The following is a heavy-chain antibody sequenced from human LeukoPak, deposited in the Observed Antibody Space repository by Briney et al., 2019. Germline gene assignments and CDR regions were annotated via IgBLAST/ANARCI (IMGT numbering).Heavy chain of an antibody. CDR3: ARDPVTMVRGVPNWFDP. CDR1: GYTFTSYA. J-gene: IGHJ5*02. D-gene: IGHD3-10*01. CDR2: INPNSGGT. V-gene: IGHV1-2*02. Sequence: ASVKVSCKASGYTFTSYAMHWVRQAPGQRLEWMGWINPNSGGTNYAQKFQGRVTMTRDTSISTAYMELSRLRSDDTAVYYCARDPVTMVRGVPNWFDPWGQGTLVTVSS.